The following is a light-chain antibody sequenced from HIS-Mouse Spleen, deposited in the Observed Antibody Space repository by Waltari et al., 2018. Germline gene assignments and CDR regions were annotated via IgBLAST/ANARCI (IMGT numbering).Light chain of an antibody. J-gene: IGKJ1*01. CDR2: GAS. V-gene: IGKV3-15*01. CDR3: QQYNNWPPIT. CDR1: QSVSSN. Sequence: EIVMTQSPATLSVSPGERATLSCRASQSVSSNLAWYQQKPGQAPRLLIYGASTRATGIPAMFSGSGSGTEFTLTISSMQSEDFAVYYCQQYNNWPPITFGQGTKVEIK.